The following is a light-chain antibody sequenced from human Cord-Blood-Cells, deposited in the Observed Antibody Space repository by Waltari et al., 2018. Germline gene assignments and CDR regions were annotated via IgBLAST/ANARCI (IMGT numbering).Light chain of an antibody. CDR2: EVS. Sequence: QSALTQPPSASGSPGQSVTISCTGTSSDVGGYNYVSWYQQHPGKAPKLMIYEVSKRPSGVPDRFSGSKSGNTASLTVSGLQAEDEADYYCCSYAGSYLWVFGGGTKLTVL. CDR1: SSDVGGYNY. V-gene: IGLV2-8*01. J-gene: IGLJ3*02. CDR3: CSYAGSYLWV.